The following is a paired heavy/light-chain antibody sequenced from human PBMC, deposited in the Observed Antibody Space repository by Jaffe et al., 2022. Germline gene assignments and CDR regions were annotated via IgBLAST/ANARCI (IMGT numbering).Heavy chain of an antibody. J-gene: IGHJ1*01. V-gene: IGHV4-39*01. CDR1: GGSISSSSYC. Sequence: QLQLQESGPGLVKPSETLSLTCSVSGGSISSSSYCWGWIRQPPGKGLEWIGSICYTGSTYYNPSLKSRVTISVATSENQFSLRLTSVTAADTSVYYCAREGYAEYFQHWGQGTLVSVSS. D-gene: IGHD1-1*01. CDR3: AREGYAEYFQH. CDR2: ICYTGST.
Light chain of an antibody. J-gene: IGLJ1*01. CDR2: AGN. Sequence: QSVLTQPPSVSGAPGQRVTISCTGSTSNIGAGYDVHWYQQLPGTAPKLLIYAGNNRPSGVPDRFSASKSGTSAYLAITGLQAEDEADYYCQSYDYSLSGSRVFGTGTKVTVL. CDR1: TSNIGAGYD. V-gene: IGLV1-40*01. CDR3: QSYDYSLSGSRV.